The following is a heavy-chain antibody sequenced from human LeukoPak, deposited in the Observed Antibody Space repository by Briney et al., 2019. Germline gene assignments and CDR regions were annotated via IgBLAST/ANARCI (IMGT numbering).Heavy chain of an antibody. CDR3: AKDRVVVAATMAFDY. CDR1: GFTFSSYG. V-gene: IGHV3-33*06. D-gene: IGHD2-15*01. CDR2: IWYDGSNK. Sequence: GGSLRLSCAASGFTFSSYGMHWVRQAPGKGLEWVAVIWYDGSNKYYADSVKGRFTISRDNSKNTLYLQMNSLRAEDTAVYYCAKDRVVVAATMAFDYWGQGTLVTVS. J-gene: IGHJ4*02.